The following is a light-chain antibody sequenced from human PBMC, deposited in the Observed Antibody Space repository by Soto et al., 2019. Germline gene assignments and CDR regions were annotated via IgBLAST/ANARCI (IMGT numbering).Light chain of an antibody. V-gene: IGKV1-5*03. CDR1: QSISSW. J-gene: IGKJ4*01. CDR2: KAS. Sequence: DIQMTQSPSTLSASVGDRVTITCRASQSISSWLAWYQQKPGKAPKLLIYKASNLESGVPYRFSGSGSGTEFTLTISSLQPDDFATYYCQQYNSVSLLTFGGGTKVDIK. CDR3: QQYNSVSLLT.